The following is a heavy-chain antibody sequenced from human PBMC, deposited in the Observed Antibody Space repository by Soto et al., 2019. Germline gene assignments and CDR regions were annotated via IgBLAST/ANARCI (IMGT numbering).Heavy chain of an antibody. Sequence: SETLSLTCTVSGGSISSYYWSWIRQPAGKGLEWIGRIYTSGSTNYNPSLKSRVTMSVDTSKNQFSLKLSSVTAADTAVYYCARTRVSYYYDSSGYYRHTGFDYWGQGTLVTVS. CDR2: IYTSGST. V-gene: IGHV4-4*07. CDR1: GGSISSYY. CDR3: ARTRVSYYYDSSGYYRHTGFDY. J-gene: IGHJ4*02. D-gene: IGHD3-22*01.